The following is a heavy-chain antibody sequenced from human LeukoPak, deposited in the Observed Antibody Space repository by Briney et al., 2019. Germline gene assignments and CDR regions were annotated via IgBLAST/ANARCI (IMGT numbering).Heavy chain of an antibody. CDR3: AKGGDVVVVAATMDY. CDR1: VFTFSRYA. D-gene: IGHD2-15*01. V-gene: IGHV3-23*01. Sequence: GGSLRLSCAASVFTFSRYAVSWVRQAPGKGLEWVSAISGSGGSTYYADSVKGRFTISRENSKNTLYLQLNSLRAEDTAVYYCAKGGDVVVVAATMDYWGQGTLVTVSS. J-gene: IGHJ4*02. CDR2: ISGSGGST.